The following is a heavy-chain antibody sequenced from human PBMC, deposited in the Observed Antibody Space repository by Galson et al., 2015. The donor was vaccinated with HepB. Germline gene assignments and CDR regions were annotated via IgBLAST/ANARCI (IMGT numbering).Heavy chain of an antibody. D-gene: IGHD6-19*01. CDR1: GGTFSSYT. Sequence: SVKVSCKASGGTFSSYTISWVRQAPGQGLEWMGRIIPILGIANYAQKFQGRVTITADKSTSTAYMELSSLRSEDTAVYYCAREAHTDYLYSSGWWFFDYWGQGTLVTVSS. J-gene: IGHJ4*02. CDR3: AREAHTDYLYSSGWWFFDY. V-gene: IGHV1-69*04. CDR2: IIPILGIA.